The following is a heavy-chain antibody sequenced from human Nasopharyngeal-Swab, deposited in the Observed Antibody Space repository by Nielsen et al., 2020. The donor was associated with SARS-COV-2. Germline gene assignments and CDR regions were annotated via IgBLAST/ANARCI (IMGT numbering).Heavy chain of an antibody. J-gene: IGHJ5*02. CDR1: GFTFSSYA. D-gene: IGHD2-2*01. V-gene: IGHV3-23*01. Sequence: GGSLRLSCAASGFTFSSYAMSWVRQAPGKGLEWVSAISGSGGSTYYADSVKGRFTISRDNSKNTLYLQMNSLRAEDTAVYYCAKSSRIVVVPAAKWFDPWGQGTLVTVPS. CDR3: AKSSRIVVVPAAKWFDP. CDR2: ISGSGGST.